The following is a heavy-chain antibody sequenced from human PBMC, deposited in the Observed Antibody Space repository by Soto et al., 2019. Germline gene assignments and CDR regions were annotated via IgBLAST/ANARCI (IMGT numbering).Heavy chain of an antibody. CDR1: GYSYSIDG. V-gene: IGHV1-69*01. CDR2: IILPFGTA. CDR3: SRGPDYAGYIDD. Sequence: LLKLSCKAFGYSYSIDGISCVSHAPGQGPEWMGGIILPFGTANYAQNFQGRVTITADESMTTAYLELNGLRSEDTAVYYCSRGPDYAGYIDDWGQGSLVTVSS. D-gene: IGHD4-17*01. J-gene: IGHJ4*02.